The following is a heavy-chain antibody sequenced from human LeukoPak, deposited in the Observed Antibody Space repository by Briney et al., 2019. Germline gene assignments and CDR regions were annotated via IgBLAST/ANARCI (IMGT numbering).Heavy chain of an antibody. CDR3: ARDGVVEMATIGGFDY. Sequence: ASVKVSCKASGYTFTSYGISWVRQAPGQGLEWMGWISAYNGNTNYAQKLQGRVTMTTDTSTSTAYMELRSLRSDDTAVYYCARDGVVEMATIGGFDYWGQGTLVTVSS. CDR1: GYTFTSYG. J-gene: IGHJ4*02. D-gene: IGHD5-24*01. CDR2: ISAYNGNT. V-gene: IGHV1-18*01.